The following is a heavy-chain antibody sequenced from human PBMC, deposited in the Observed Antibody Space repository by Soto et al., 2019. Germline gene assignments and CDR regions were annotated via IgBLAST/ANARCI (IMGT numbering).Heavy chain of an antibody. CDR2: ISAYNGNT. CDR1: GYTFTSHG. Sequence: ASVKVSYKASGYTFTSHGISWVRQAPGQGLEWMGWISAYNGNTNYAQKLQGRVTMTTDTSTSTAYMELRSLRSDDTAVYYCARQYQEVRLPYFDYWGQGTLVTISS. D-gene: IGHD2-2*01. J-gene: IGHJ4*02. V-gene: IGHV1-18*01. CDR3: ARQYQEVRLPYFDY.